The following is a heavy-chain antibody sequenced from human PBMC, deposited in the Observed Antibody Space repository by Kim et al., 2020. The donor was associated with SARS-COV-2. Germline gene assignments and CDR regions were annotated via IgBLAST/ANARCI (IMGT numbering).Heavy chain of an antibody. V-gene: IGHV3-30*03. CDR3: AGSNYYYYYGMDV. J-gene: IGHJ6*02. CDR1: GFTFSSYG. D-gene: IGHD3-10*01. CDR2: ISYDGSNK. Sequence: GGSLRLSCAASGFTFSSYGMHWVRQAPGKGLEWVAVISYDGSNKYYADSVKGRFTISRDNSKNTLYLQMNSLRAEDTAVYYCAGSNYYYYYGMDVWGQGTTVTVSS.